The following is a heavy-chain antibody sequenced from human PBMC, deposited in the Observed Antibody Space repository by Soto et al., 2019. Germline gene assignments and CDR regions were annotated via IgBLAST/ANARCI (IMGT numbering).Heavy chain of an antibody. Sequence: SQTLSPTCAISGDSVSSNSAAWNWNRQSPSRGLEWLGRTYYRSKWYNDYAVSVKSRITINPDTSKNQFSLQLNSVTPEDTAVYYCAREKILYVELRGRYYYGMDVWGQGTTVTVSS. CDR1: GDSVSSNSAA. J-gene: IGHJ6*02. D-gene: IGHD1-7*01. CDR2: TYYRSKWYN. CDR3: AREKILYVELRGRYYYGMDV. V-gene: IGHV6-1*01.